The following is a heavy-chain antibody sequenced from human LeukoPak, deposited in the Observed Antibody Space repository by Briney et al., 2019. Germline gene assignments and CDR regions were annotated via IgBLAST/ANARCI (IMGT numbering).Heavy chain of an antibody. J-gene: IGHJ4*02. CDR1: GYTFTSYG. CDR3: ARDLLKSGYGPYDY. D-gene: IGHD5-12*01. CDR2: ISAYNGNT. V-gene: IGHV1-18*01. Sequence: ASVKVSCKASGYTFTSYGISWVRQAPGQGLEWMGWISAYNGNTNYAQKLQGRVTMTTGTSTSTAYMELRSLRSDDTAVYYCARDLLKSGYGPYDYWGQGTLVTVSS.